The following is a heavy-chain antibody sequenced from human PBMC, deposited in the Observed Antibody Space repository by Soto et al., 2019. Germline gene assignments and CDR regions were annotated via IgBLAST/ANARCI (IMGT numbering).Heavy chain of an antibody. CDR2: MSSNGRLV. V-gene: IGHV3-11*01. J-gene: IGHJ5*02. CDR1: GFTFSDYY. D-gene: IGHD2-8*01. Sequence: QVHLVESGGDLVSPGGSLRLSCVASGFTFSDYYMNWIRQAPGKGLEWISYMSSNGRLVSDADSVKGRFTISRDKAKNSVYLQMNSLRDEDTAVYYGARGLYEGHCTNGPCYPNWFDPWGPGTLVTVSS. CDR3: ARGLYEGHCTNGPCYPNWFDP.